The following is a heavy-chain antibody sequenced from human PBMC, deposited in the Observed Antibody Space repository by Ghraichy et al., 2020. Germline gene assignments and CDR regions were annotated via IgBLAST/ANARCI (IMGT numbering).Heavy chain of an antibody. CDR1: GFTFSSYS. Sequence: GESLNISSAASGFTFSSYSMNWVRQAPGKGLEWVSSISSSSSYIYYADSVKGRFTISRDNAKNSLYLQMNSLRAEDTAVYYCARVPEGLDYGDYWGQGTLVTVSS. CDR3: ARVPEGLDYGDY. J-gene: IGHJ4*02. CDR2: ISSSSSYI. V-gene: IGHV3-21*01.